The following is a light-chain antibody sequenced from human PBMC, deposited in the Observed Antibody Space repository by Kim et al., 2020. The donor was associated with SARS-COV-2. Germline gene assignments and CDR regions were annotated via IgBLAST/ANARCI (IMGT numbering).Light chain of an antibody. CDR2: QDN. V-gene: IGLV3-1*01. CDR3: QAWDSGTQNYV. CDR1: KLGDKY. Sequence: SYELTQPPSVSVSPGQTATIACSGYKLGDKYVSWYQQKPGQSPLVVIYQDNQRPSGIPERFSGSNSGNTATLTISGTQAMDEAGYCCQAWDSGTQNYVFG. J-gene: IGLJ1*01.